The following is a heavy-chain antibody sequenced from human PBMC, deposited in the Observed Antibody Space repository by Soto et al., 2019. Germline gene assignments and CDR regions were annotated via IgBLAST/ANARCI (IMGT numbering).Heavy chain of an antibody. V-gene: IGHV4-61*08. D-gene: IGHD2-2*01. CDR3: ARGGGYCGSTSWHTYYFDY. J-gene: IGHJ4*02. Sequence: QVQLQESGPGLVKPSETLSLTCTVSGDSVSSGGNYWSWIRQPPGEGLEWIAYIHYSGSVNYNPSLKSRVTISVDTSKNQVSLRLNSVTAADTAFYYCARGGGYCGSTSWHTYYFDYWGQGPLVTVSS. CDR1: GDSVSSGGNY. CDR2: IHYSGSV.